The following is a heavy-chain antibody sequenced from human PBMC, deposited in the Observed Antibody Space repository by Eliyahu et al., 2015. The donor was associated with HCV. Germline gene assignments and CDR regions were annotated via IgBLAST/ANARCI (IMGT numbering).Heavy chain of an antibody. J-gene: IGHJ4*02. D-gene: IGHD5-24*01. CDR1: GFTFSGYG. Sequence: QVQLVESGGGVVQPGRSLXLSCAASGFTFSGYGMHWVRQGPGKGLGWVAVISYDGGNKYYADSVKGRFTISRDNSKNTLYLEVNSLRVEDTAVYYCAKALEMTTIMACPHYWGQGTLVTVSS. CDR2: ISYDGGNK. CDR3: AKALEMTTIMACPHY. V-gene: IGHV3-30*18.